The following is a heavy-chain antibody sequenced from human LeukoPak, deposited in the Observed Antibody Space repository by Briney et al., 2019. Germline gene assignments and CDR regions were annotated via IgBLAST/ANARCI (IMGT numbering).Heavy chain of an antibody. D-gene: IGHD5-24*01. V-gene: IGHV1-2*02. CDR2: INPNSGGT. CDR3: ARVVNEMATINYYYYYMDV. J-gene: IGHJ6*03. CDR1: GYTFTGYY. Sequence: ASVKVSCKASGYTFTGYYMHWVRQAPGQGLEWMGWINPNSGGTNYAQKFQGRVTMTRDTSISTAYMELSRLRSDDTAVYYRARVVNEMATINYYYYYMDVWGKGTTVTVSS.